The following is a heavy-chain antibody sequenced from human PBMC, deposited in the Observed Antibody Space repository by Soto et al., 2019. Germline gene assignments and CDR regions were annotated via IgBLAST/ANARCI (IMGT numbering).Heavy chain of an antibody. CDR1: GFTFSSYA. D-gene: IGHD6-19*01. CDR2: ISCCGGSA. Sequence: PGGSLRLSCAASGFTFSSYAMAWVRQAAGEGLEWVSGISCCGGSASYADSVKGRFSIARDDSKNTVSLQLNSLRVEDTAQYYCAKADGQQWLIPHLDNWGQGTLVTVS. CDR3: AKADGQQWLIPHLDN. J-gene: IGHJ4*02. V-gene: IGHV3-23*01.